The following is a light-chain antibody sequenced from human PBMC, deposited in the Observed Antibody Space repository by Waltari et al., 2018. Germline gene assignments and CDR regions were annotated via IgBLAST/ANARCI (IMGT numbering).Light chain of an antibody. CDR3: QQYYSTPWT. Sequence: DIQLTQSPSSLSASAGDRVTIACRASQDINGSLAWYQHKPGKAPKLLIYAASTLHSGVPSRFSGSGSGTDFTLTISGLQADDVAVYYCQQYYSTPWTFGQGTKVEIK. CDR2: AAS. CDR1: QDINGS. J-gene: IGKJ1*01. V-gene: IGKV1-27*01.